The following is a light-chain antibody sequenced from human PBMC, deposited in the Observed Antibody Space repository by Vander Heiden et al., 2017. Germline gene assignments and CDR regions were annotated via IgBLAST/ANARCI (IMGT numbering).Light chain of an antibody. Sequence: SQMTQSPSTASASVGDGVTITCRASQSISSWLAWYQQKPGKAPKLLIYKASSLESGVPSRFSGSGSETEFTLTISSLQPDDFATYYCHQDNSYRYTFGQGTKVEIK. V-gene: IGKV1-5*03. J-gene: IGKJ2*01. CDR2: KAS. CDR3: HQDNSYRYT. CDR1: QSISSW.